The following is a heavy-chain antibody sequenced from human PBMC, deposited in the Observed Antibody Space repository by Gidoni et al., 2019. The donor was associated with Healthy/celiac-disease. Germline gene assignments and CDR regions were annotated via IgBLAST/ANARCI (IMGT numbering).Heavy chain of an antibody. CDR3: FLGGSGSLHFDY. Sequence: QLQLQESGPGLVKPSETLSLTCTVSGGSISSSSYYWGWIRQPPGKGLEWIGSIYYSGSTYYNPSLKSRVTISVDTSKNQFSLKLSSVTAADTAVYYCFLGGSGSLHFDYWGQGTLVTVSS. V-gene: IGHV4-39*01. CDR1: GGSISSSSYY. D-gene: IGHD3-10*01. CDR2: IYYSGST. J-gene: IGHJ4*02.